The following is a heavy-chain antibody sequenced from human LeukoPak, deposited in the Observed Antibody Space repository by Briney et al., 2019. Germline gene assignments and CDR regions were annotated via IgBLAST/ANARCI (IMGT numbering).Heavy chain of an antibody. D-gene: IGHD3-10*01. CDR2: IYYSGST. CDR3: ARGRGEGRGISMVRGVRAPSYNWFDP. Sequence: PSETLSLTCTVSGGSISSSSYYWGWIRQPPGKGLEWIGSIYYSGSTYYNPSLKSRVTISVDTSKNQFSLKLSSATAADTAVYYCARGRGEGRGISMVRGVRAPSYNWFDPWGHGTLVTVSS. V-gene: IGHV4-39*07. CDR1: GGSISSSSYY. J-gene: IGHJ5*02.